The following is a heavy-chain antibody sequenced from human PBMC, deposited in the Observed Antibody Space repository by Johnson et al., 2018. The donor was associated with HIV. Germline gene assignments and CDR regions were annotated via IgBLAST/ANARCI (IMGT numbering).Heavy chain of an antibody. D-gene: IGHD2-21*01. CDR3: ARVTRECGGDAFDI. Sequence: QVQLVESGGGLIQPGGSLRLSCAASGFTVSSNYMSWVRQAPGKGLEWVAVISYDGSNKYYADSVKGRFTISRDISKNTLYLQMNSLRTEDTAVYYCARVTRECGGDAFDIWGQGTMVTVSS. J-gene: IGHJ3*02. V-gene: IGHV3-30*03. CDR1: GFTVSSNY. CDR2: ISYDGSNK.